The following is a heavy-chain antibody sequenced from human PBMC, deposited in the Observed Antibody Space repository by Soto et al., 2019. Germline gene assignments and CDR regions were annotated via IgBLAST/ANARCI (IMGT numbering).Heavy chain of an antibody. V-gene: IGHV1-69*01. Sequence: QVQLVQSGAEVKKPGSSVKVSCGASGGTFSSYPINWVRQAPGQGLAWMGGIIPFFGTSNYAQKFQGRVTITADESTSTAYMELRSLRSEDTAVYYCARVGHITNYGMAVWGQGTTVTVAS. J-gene: IGHJ6*02. CDR2: IIPFFGTS. D-gene: IGHD1-26*01. CDR3: ARVGHITNYGMAV. CDR1: GGTFSSYP.